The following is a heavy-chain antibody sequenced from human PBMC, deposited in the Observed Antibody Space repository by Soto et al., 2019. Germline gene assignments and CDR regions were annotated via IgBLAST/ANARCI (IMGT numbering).Heavy chain of an antibody. V-gene: IGHV1-58*01. CDR2: IVVGSGNT. CDR1: GFTFTSSA. Sequence: VKVSCKASGFTFTSSAVQWVRQARGQRLEWIGWIVVGSGNTNYAQKFQERVTITRDMSTSTAYMELSSLRSEDTAVYYCAASIWFGELSEYYYYYGMGVWGQGTTVTVSS. CDR3: AASIWFGELSEYYYYYGMGV. J-gene: IGHJ6*02. D-gene: IGHD3-10*01.